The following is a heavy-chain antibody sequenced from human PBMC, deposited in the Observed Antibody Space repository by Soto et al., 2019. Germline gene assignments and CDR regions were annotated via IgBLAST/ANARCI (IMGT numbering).Heavy chain of an antibody. V-gene: IGHV3-48*03. CDR2: ISSSGSTI. CDR1: GFTFSNYN. Sequence: GGSLRLSCAASGFTFSNYNMNWVRQAPGKGLEWVSYISSSGSTIYYADSVKGRFTISRDNAKNSLYLQMNSLRAEDTAVYYCARGGRWLQLTFDYWGQGTLVTVSS. J-gene: IGHJ4*02. CDR3: ARGGRWLQLTFDY. D-gene: IGHD5-12*01.